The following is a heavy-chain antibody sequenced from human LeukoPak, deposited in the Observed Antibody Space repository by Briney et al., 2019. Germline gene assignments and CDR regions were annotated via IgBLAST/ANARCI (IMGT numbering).Heavy chain of an antibody. CDR1: GGSISSGDYY. CDR3: ARGIRTAAAHFNWFDP. V-gene: IGHV4-39*07. J-gene: IGHJ5*02. CDR2: INHSGST. D-gene: IGHD6-13*01. Sequence: SETLSLTCTVSGGSISSGDYYWSWIRQPPGKGLEWIGEINHSGSTNYNPSLKSRVTISVDTSKNQFSLKLSSVTAADTAVYYCARGIRTAAAHFNWFDPWGQGTLVTVSS.